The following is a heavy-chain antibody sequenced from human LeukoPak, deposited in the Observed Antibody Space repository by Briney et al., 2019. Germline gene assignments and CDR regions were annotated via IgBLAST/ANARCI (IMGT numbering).Heavy chain of an antibody. CDR3: ARGELDFDY. Sequence: SETLSLTCTVSGGSISSYYWSWIRQPPGKGLEWIGYIYYSGSTNYNPSLKSRVTISVDTSKNQFSLKLSSVTAADTAVYYCARGELDFDYWGQGTLVTVSS. CDR1: GGSISSYY. V-gene: IGHV4-59*01. D-gene: IGHD1-1*01. J-gene: IGHJ4*02. CDR2: IYYSGST.